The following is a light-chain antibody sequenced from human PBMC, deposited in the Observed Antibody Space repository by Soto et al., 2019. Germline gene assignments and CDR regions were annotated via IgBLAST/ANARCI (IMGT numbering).Light chain of an antibody. Sequence: QSVLTQPLYASGSAGQAGTISCTGTSSYVGAYTYVSWYQQHPGHAPTPLIYEVVKRPSGVPDRFSGSKSGNTASLTVSGLQAEDEADYYCSSFAGSNNYLLFGGGTKVTVL. V-gene: IGLV2-8*01. CDR3: SSFAGSNNYLL. J-gene: IGLJ2*01. CDR2: EVV. CDR1: SSYVGAYTY.